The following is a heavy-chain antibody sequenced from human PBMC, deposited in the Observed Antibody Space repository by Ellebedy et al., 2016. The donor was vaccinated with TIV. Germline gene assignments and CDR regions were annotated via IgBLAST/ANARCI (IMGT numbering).Heavy chain of an antibody. Sequence: PGGSLRLSCAASGFTFSPYAMAWVRQAPGKGLEWVSGIVGSGATKYADSVKGRFSISRDNSKSTVDLQMNSLRADDTAIYYCAKDRIFGDGYWVFDFWGQGTVVTVST. CDR3: AKDRIFGDGYWVFDF. D-gene: IGHD5-18*01. CDR1: GFTFSPYA. CDR2: IVGSGATK. V-gene: IGHV3-23*01. J-gene: IGHJ4*02.